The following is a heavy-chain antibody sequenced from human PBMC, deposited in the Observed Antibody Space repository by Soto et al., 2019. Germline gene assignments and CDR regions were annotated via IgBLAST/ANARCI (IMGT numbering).Heavy chain of an antibody. Sequence: QIQLVQSGGDVKTPGASVKVSCTTSRYTFTSHGIAWVRQAPGQGLEWMGWISTFNGKTDYAQKFQGRVTMTADTIKSTVHMELRSLRSDDTAVYYCARLLTEGATFREDAFDLWGQGTKVTVSS. V-gene: IGHV1-18*01. CDR1: RYTFTSHG. CDR3: ARLLTEGATFREDAFDL. D-gene: IGHD3-9*01. CDR2: ISTFNGKT. J-gene: IGHJ3*01.